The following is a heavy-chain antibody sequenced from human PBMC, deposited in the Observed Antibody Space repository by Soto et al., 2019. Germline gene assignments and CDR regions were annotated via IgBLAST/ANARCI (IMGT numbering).Heavy chain of an antibody. D-gene: IGHD2-2*02. J-gene: IGHJ5*02. CDR1: GFTFSSYW. V-gene: IGHV3-74*01. Sequence: PGGSLRLSCAASGFTFSSYWMHWVRQAPGKGLVWVSRINSDGSSTTYADSVKGRFTISRDNAKNTLYVQMNSLRAEDTAVYYCARDHCTTATCYTVWFDPWGQGTPVTVSS. CDR3: ARDHCTTATCYTVWFDP. CDR2: INSDGSST.